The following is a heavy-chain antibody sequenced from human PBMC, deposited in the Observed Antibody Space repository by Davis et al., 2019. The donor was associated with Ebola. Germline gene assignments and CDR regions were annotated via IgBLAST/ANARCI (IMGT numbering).Heavy chain of an antibody. J-gene: IGHJ4*02. V-gene: IGHV3-53*01. CDR2: LGLSGDT. CDR3: ATVSDFWSGYLDS. Sequence: GGSLRLSCAASGFIVSDKYMSWVRQAPGKGLEWVSTLGLSGDTYYADSVKGRFTISRDNSMNTLHLQMNTLRDEDTGVYYCATVSDFWSGYLDSWGQGTLVTVSS. D-gene: IGHD3-3*01. CDR1: GFIVSDKY.